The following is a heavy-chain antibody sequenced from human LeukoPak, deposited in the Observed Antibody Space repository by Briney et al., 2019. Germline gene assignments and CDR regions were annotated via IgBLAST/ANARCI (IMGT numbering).Heavy chain of an antibody. CDR1: GGTFSSYA. Sequence: SVKVSCKASGGTFSSYAIIWVRQAPGQGLEWMGRIIPILGIANYAQKFQGRVTITADKSTSTAYMELSSLRSEDTAVYYCARGVAVNDYWGQGTLVTVSS. CDR3: ARGVAVNDY. CDR2: IIPILGIA. V-gene: IGHV1-69*04. J-gene: IGHJ4*02. D-gene: IGHD6-19*01.